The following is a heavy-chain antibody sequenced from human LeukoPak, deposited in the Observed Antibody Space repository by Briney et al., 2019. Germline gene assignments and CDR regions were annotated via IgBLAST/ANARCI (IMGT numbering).Heavy chain of an antibody. Sequence: PSETLSLTCTVSGGSISSYYWSWIRQSAGKGLDWIGRIYTSGSTNYNPSLKSRVTMSVDTSKNQFSLKLSSVTAADTAVYYCARNGGSGTYYDGSFDYWGQGTLVTVSS. J-gene: IGHJ4*02. CDR2: IYTSGST. CDR3: ARNGGSGTYYDGSFDY. CDR1: GGSISSYY. V-gene: IGHV4-4*07. D-gene: IGHD1-26*01.